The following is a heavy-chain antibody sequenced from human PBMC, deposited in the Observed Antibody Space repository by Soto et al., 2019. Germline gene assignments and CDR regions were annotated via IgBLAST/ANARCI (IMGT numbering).Heavy chain of an antibody. CDR3: ARRAMGWNWVDP. CDR2: IMPIFGTA. V-gene: IGHV1-69*12. CDR1: GGTFSSYA. J-gene: IGHJ5*02. Sequence: QVQLVESGAEVKKPGSSVKVSCKASGGTFSSYAISWVRQAPGQGLEWMGGIMPIFGTANYAQKFQGRVTITADESTSTAYMELSSLRSEDTAVYYCARRAMGWNWVDPWGQGTLVTVSS. D-gene: IGHD5-18*01.